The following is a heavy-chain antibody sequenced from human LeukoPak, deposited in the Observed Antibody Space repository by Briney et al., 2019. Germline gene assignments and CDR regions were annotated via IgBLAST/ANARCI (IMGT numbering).Heavy chain of an antibody. J-gene: IGHJ4*02. CDR1: GYTFTGYY. CDR2: INPNSGGT. CDR3: ARYRYYDILTGYYIGYFDY. Sequence: ASVKVSCKASGYTFTGYYMHWVRQAPGQGLEWMGRINPNSGGTNYAQKFQGRVTMTRDTSISTAYMELSRLRSDDTAVYYCARYRYYDILTGYYIGYFDYWGQGTLVTVSP. V-gene: IGHV1-2*06. D-gene: IGHD3-9*01.